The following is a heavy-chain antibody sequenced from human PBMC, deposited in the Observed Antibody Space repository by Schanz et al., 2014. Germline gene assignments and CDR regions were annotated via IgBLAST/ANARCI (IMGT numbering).Heavy chain of an antibody. J-gene: IGHJ4*02. CDR1: SGSISRNNNY. CDR2: ISYSGST. V-gene: IGHV4-39*01. Sequence: QLQLQESGPGLVKPSETLSLTCTVSSGSISRNNNYWGWIRQPPGKGLEWIGSISYSGSTFYNPSPKRGAPIPVDTPKNQFSLNRTSVTAADTAVYFCARRHGLIRGILIGDDWGRGTLVTVSS. CDR3: ARRHGLIRGILIGDD. D-gene: IGHD3-10*01.